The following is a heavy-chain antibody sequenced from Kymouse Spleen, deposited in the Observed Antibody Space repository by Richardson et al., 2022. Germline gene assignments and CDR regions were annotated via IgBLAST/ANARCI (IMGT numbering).Heavy chain of an antibody. CDR3: ARQRSMVRGVDYYYYYGMDV. J-gene: IGHJ6*02. CDR2: IYYSGST. D-gene: IGHD3-10*01. CDR1: GGSISSSSYY. Sequence: QLQLQESGPGLVKPSETLSLTCTVSGGSISSSSYYWGWIRQPPGKGLEWIGSIYYSGSTYYNPSLKSRVTISVDTSKNQFSLKLSSVTAADTAVYYCARQRSMVRGVDYYYYYGMDVWGQGTTVTVSS. V-gene: IGHV4-39*01.